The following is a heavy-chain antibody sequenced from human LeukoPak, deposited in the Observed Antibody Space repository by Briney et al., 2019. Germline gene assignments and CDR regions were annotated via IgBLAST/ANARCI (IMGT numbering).Heavy chain of an antibody. Sequence: SETLSLTCTVSGGSISSYYWSWIRQPAGKGLEWIGRIDASGRTSYNPSLKSRVTMSVNTSKNHFSLRLSSVTAADTAVYYCARDLAEALDIWGQGTMVTASS. J-gene: IGHJ3*02. CDR1: GGSISSYY. V-gene: IGHV4-4*07. CDR3: ARDLAEALDI. CDR2: IDASGRT.